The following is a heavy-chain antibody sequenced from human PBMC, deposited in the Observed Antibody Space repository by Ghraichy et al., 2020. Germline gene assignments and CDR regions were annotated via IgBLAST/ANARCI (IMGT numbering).Heavy chain of an antibody. D-gene: IGHD3-10*01. CDR2: IYTSGNT. J-gene: IGHJ3*02. V-gene: IGHV4-4*09. CDR3: VRHLRGMGVDAFDI. Sequence: SETLSLTCTVSGVSISNFYWSWIRLPPTKGLEWIGYIYTSGNTNYNPSLKSRVTLSVDTSNNQFSLKLSSLTAADTAVYYCVRHLRGMGVDAFDIWGQGTMVTVSS. CDR1: GVSISNFY.